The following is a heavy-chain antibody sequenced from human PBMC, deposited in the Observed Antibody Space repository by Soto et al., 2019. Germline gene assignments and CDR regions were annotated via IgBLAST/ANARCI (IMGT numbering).Heavy chain of an antibody. J-gene: IGHJ3*02. CDR2: ISGSGGST. CDR1: GFTFSSYA. CDR3: AVLNVLRFLEWLFPDAFDI. Sequence: EVQLLESGGGLVQPGGSLRLSCAASGFTFSSYAMSWVRQAPGKGLEWVSAISGSGGSTYYADSVKGRFTISRDNSKNTLYLQMNSQRAEDTAVYYCAVLNVLRFLEWLFPDAFDIWGQGTMVTVSS. V-gene: IGHV3-23*01. D-gene: IGHD3-3*01.